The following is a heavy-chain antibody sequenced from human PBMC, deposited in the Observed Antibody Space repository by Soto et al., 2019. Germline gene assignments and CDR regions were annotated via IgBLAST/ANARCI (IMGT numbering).Heavy chain of an antibody. CDR2: IYSGGST. CDR1: GFTVSSNY. Sequence: HPGGSLRLSCAASGFTVSSNYMSWVRQAPGKGLEWVSVIYSGGSTYYADSVKGRFTISRDNSKNTLYLQMNSLRAEDTAVYYCARDRYSGTFDYWGQGTLVTVSS. CDR3: ARDRYSGTFDY. D-gene: IGHD1-26*01. J-gene: IGHJ4*02. V-gene: IGHV3-66*01.